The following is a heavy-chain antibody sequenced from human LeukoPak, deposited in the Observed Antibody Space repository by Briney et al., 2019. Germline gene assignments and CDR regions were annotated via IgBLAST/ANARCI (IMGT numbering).Heavy chain of an antibody. J-gene: IGHJ4*02. CDR3: ARSLPPYSSGWYYFDY. Sequence: PSETLSLTRTVSCGSISSYYWSWIRQPAGKGLEWIGRIYTSGSTNYNPSLKSRVTMSVDTSKDQFSLKLSSVTAADTAVYYCARSLPPYSSGWYYFDYWGQGTLVTVSS. V-gene: IGHV4-4*07. CDR1: CGSISSYY. CDR2: IYTSGST. D-gene: IGHD6-19*01.